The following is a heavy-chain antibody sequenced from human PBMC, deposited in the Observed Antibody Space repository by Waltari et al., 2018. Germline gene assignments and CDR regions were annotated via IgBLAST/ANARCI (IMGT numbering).Heavy chain of an antibody. V-gene: IGHV4-34*01. CDR2: INHSGRT. CDR1: GGSSSGYY. Sequence: QVQLQQWGAGLLKPSETLSLTCVFSGGSSSGYYSSWIRQPPGKGLEWVGEINHSGRTNYNPSLKSRVTISIDTSKIQFSLKLRSVTVADTAVYYCARANTIFGVIRTWYYMDVWGKGTPVTVSS. J-gene: IGHJ6*03. CDR3: ARANTIFGVIRTWYYMDV. D-gene: IGHD3-3*01.